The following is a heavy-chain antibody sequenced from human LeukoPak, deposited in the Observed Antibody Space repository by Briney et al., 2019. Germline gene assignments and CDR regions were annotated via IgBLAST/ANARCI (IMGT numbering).Heavy chain of an antibody. D-gene: IGHD3-3*01. CDR2: ISYDGSNK. CDR1: GFTFSSYG. CDR3: AKGDFRSIRGYFDY. Sequence: GRSLRLSCAASGFTFSSYGMHWVRQAPGKGLEWVAVISYDGSNKYYADSVKGRFTISRDNSKNTLYLQMNSLRAEDTAVYYCAKGDFRSIRGYFDYWGQGTLVTVSS. V-gene: IGHV3-30*18. J-gene: IGHJ4*02.